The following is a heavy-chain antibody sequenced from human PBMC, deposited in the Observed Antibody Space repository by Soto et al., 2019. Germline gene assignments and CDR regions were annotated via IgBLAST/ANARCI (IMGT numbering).Heavy chain of an antibody. CDR3: AKELGYCSGGSCREYFQH. D-gene: IGHD2-15*01. CDR1: GFTFSDYY. V-gene: IGHV3-11*01. CDR2: ISSSGSTI. J-gene: IGHJ1*01. Sequence: GGSLRLSCAASGFTFSDYYMSWIRQAPGKGLEWVSYISSSGSTIYYADSVKGRFTISRDNAKNSLYLQMNSLRAEDTAVYYCAKELGYCSGGSCREYFQHWGQGTLVTVSS.